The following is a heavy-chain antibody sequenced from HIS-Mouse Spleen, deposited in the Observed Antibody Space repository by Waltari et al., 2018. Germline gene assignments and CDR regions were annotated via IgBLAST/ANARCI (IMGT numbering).Heavy chain of an antibody. CDR1: GYSISRGYY. V-gene: IGHV4-38-2*02. Sequence: QVQLQESGPGLVKPSATLSLTCTVSGYSISRGYYWGWIRQPPGKGLEWIGSIYHSGSTYYNPSLKSRVTISVDTSKNQFSLKLSSVTAADTAVYYCARVKTWGQGTLVTVSS. J-gene: IGHJ5*02. CDR2: IYHSGST. CDR3: ARVKT.